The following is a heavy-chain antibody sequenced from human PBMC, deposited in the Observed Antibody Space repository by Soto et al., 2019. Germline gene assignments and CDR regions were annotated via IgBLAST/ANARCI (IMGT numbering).Heavy chain of an antibody. V-gene: IGHV4-39*01. CDR1: VGSISSSSYY. D-gene: IGHD6-13*01. J-gene: IGHJ4*02. CDR2: IYYSGST. Sequence: PSETLSLTCTVSVGSISSSSYYWGWIRQPPGKGLEWIGSIYYSGSTYYNPSLKSRVTISVDTSKNQFSLKLSSVTAADTAVYNCATYSSSWYVVYWGQGTLVTVSS. CDR3: ATYSSSWYVVY.